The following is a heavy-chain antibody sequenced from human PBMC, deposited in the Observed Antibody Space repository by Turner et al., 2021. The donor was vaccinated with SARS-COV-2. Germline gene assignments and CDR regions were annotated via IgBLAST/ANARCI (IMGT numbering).Heavy chain of an antibody. D-gene: IGHD3-10*01. CDR1: GYSFTSYW. CDR2: IHPSDSNT. V-gene: IGHV5-10-1*03. Sequence: EVQLVQSGAEVKKPGESLRISCKGSGYSFTSYWISWVRQMPGKGLEWMGRIHPSDSNTNYSPSVQGHVTISADKSISTAYLQWSSVKASDTAMYYCARQFKAMVRGAPLLSWFDPWGQGTLVTVSS. CDR3: ARQFKAMVRGAPLLSWFDP. J-gene: IGHJ5*02.